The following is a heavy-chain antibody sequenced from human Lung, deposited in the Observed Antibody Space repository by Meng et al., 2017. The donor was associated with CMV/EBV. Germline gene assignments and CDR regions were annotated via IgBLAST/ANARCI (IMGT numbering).Heavy chain of an antibody. V-gene: IGHV4-61*01. J-gene: IGHJ6*02. CDR2: VYYIGST. CDR3: ASLEALRFAFWYGVGV. D-gene: IGHD3-3*01. CDR1: GGSASSGSYY. Sequence: SDLRSPXGTVPGGSASSGSYYWSCIRQPPGKGLEWIGYVYYIGSTNYNPSLKNGVTISVDTSMNQFSLKLSSVTTTDTAVYYYASLEALRFAFWYGVGVWGQGTXVIVSS.